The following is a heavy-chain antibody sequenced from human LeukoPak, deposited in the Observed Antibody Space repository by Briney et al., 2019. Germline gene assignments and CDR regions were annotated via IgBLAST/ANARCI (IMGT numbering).Heavy chain of an antibody. J-gene: IGHJ6*02. D-gene: IGHD3-10*01. Sequence: GASVKVSCKASGYTFTSYGISWVRQAPGQGLERMGWISAYNGNTNYAQKLQGRVTMTTDTSTSTAYMELRSLRSDDTAVYYCARDSGLTPYYYYGMGVWGQGTTVTVSS. CDR3: ARDSGLTPYYYYGMGV. CDR2: ISAYNGNT. CDR1: GYTFTSYG. V-gene: IGHV1-18*01.